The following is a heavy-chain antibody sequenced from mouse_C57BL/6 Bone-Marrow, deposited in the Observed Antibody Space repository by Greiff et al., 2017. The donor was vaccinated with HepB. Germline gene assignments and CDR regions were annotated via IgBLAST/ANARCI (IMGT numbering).Heavy chain of an antibody. CDR3: ALTTAFDY. CDR2: IYPGDGDT. Sequence: VQLQQSGPELVKPGASVKISCKASGYAFSSSWMNWVKQRPGKGLEWIGRIYPGDGDTNYNGKFKGKATLTADKSSITAYMQLSSLTSEDSAVYFCALTTAFDYWGQGTTLTVSS. V-gene: IGHV1-82*01. J-gene: IGHJ2*01. CDR1: GYAFSSSW. D-gene: IGHD1-2*01.